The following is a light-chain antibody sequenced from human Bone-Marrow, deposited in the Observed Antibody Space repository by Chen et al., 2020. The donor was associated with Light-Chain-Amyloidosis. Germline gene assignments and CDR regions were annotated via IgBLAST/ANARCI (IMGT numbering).Light chain of an antibody. V-gene: IGLV6-57*01. Sequence: NFMLTQPHSVSESPGKTVIISCTRSSGSIATNYVQWYQQRPGSSPHTVIYEADQRPSGVPARFSGSIDRSSNSASLTISGLKTEDEADYYCQSYQGSSQRVFGGGTKLTVL. CDR2: EAD. CDR1: SGSIATNY. J-gene: IGLJ3*02. CDR3: QSYQGSSQRV.